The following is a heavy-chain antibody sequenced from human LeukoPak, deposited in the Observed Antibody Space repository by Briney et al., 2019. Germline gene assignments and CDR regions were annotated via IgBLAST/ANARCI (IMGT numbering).Heavy chain of an antibody. CDR3: ARDLTRYCTNGVCYDVYYYYYMDV. Sequence: ASVKVSCKASGYTFTGYYMHWVRQAPGQGLEWMGWINPNSGGTNYAQKFQGRVTMTRDTSISTAYMELSRLRADDTAVYYCARDLTRYCTNGVCYDVYYYYYMDVWGKGTTVTVSS. J-gene: IGHJ6*03. V-gene: IGHV1-2*02. CDR2: INPNSGGT. CDR1: GYTFTGYY. D-gene: IGHD2-8*01.